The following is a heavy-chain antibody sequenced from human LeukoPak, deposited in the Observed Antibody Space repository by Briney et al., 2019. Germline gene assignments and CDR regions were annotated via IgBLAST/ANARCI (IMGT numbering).Heavy chain of an antibody. V-gene: IGHV4-34*01. CDR3: ARTLQYFDY. Sequence: GGTNYNPSLKSRVTISVGTSKNQFSLKLSSVTAADTAVYYCARTLQYFDYWGQGTLVTVSS. J-gene: IGHJ4*02. D-gene: IGHD4-11*01. CDR2: GGT.